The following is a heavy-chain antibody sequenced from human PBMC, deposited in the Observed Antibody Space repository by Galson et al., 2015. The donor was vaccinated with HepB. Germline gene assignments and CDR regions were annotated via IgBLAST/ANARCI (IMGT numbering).Heavy chain of an antibody. V-gene: IGHV4-39*01. D-gene: IGHD4-23*01. CDR3: ARLVTTVVTRVFSAFDI. Sequence: ETLSLTCTVSGGSIRSSSYYWGWIRQPPGKGLEWIGSIYYSGSTYYNPSLKSRVTISVDTSKNQFSLKLSSVTAADTAVYYCARLVTTVVTRVFSAFDIWGQGTMVTVSS. J-gene: IGHJ3*02. CDR1: GGSIRSSSYY. CDR2: IYYSGST.